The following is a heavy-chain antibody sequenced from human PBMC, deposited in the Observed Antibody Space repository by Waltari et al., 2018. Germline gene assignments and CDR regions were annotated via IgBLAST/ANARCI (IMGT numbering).Heavy chain of an antibody. CDR1: GFLFSSNG. CDR2: SSAGGYDK. J-gene: IGHJ4*02. CDR3: ATRYT. V-gene: IGHV3-23*01. Sequence: EVQLLESGGGLVQPGGSLRLSCAVSGFLFSSNGMNWFRPPPGKGLEWVVGSSAGGYDKYYAESVKGRFTISRDNSKNTLYVQLSSLTAQDTDVYYCATRYTWGQGTLVTVSS. D-gene: IGHD3-9*01.